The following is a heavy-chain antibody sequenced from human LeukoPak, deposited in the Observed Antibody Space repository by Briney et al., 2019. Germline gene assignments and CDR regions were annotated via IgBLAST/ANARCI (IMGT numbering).Heavy chain of an antibody. CDR1: GYTFSDYY. CDR3: ATSGRSSLAFDV. J-gene: IGHJ3*01. V-gene: IGHV1-69-2*01. D-gene: IGHD3-10*01. Sequence: ASVKISCKSSGYTFSDYYIHWVRQAPGGGLQWLGRVDPEDAKAVYSENLQGRVTITADSFSDSTYMFLSSLTSEDTAFYYCATSGRSSLAFDVWRQRTVVTVSS. CDR2: VDPEDAKA.